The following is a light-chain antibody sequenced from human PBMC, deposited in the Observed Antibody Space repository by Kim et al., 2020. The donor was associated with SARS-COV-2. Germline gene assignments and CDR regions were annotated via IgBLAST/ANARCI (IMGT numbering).Light chain of an antibody. Sequence: ASVGDRVTITCRASQSISSWLAWYQQKPGKAPKLLIYKASSLESGVPASFSGSGSGTEFTLTISSLQPDDFATYYCQQYESYPLTFGGGTKVDIK. V-gene: IGKV1-5*03. CDR1: QSISSW. J-gene: IGKJ4*01. CDR3: QQYESYPLT. CDR2: KAS.